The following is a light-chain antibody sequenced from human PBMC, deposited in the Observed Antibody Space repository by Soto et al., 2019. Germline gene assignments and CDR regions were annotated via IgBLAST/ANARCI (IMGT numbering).Light chain of an antibody. J-gene: IGLJ1*01. CDR2: EVS. CDR3: ISYTSDDVRYV. V-gene: IGLV2-14*01. Sequence: QSALTQPASVSGTPGQSITISCTGSNSDVGIYDFVSWYQHHPGRAPKLIVSEVSHRPSGVSNRFSGSKSGNTAYLTISGLQSEDDADYYCISYTSDDVRYVFGTGPKLTVL. CDR1: NSDVGIYDF.